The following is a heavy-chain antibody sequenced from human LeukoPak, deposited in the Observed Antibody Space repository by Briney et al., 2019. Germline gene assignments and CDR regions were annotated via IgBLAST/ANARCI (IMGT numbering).Heavy chain of an antibody. V-gene: IGHV3-15*01. D-gene: IGHD1-26*01. J-gene: IGHJ6*03. CDR2: IKSKTDGETT. CDR1: GFTFSNAW. Sequence: SGGSLRLSCAASGFTFSNAWMSWVRQAPGQGLEWVGRIKSKTDGETTDYAAPVKGRFTISRDDSKNRVYLQMSSLKTEDTAVYYCATDGPVGTFYNYYYMDVWGKGTTVTVSS. CDR3: ATDGPVGTFYNYYYMDV.